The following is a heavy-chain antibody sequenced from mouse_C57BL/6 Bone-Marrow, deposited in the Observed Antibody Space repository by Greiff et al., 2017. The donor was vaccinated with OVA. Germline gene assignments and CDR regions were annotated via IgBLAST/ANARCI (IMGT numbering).Heavy chain of an antibody. J-gene: IGHJ4*01. CDR1: GFTFSSYA. D-gene: IGHD2-4*01. Sequence: DVKLVESGGGLVKPGGSLKLSCAASGFTFSSYAMSWVRQTPEKRLEWVATISDGGSYTYYPDNVKGRFTISRDNAKNNLYLQMSHLKSEYTAIYYCARDDYDHYYSIDYSGQGTSVTVSS. CDR2: ISDGGSYT. V-gene: IGHV5-4*01. CDR3: ARDDYDHYYSIDY.